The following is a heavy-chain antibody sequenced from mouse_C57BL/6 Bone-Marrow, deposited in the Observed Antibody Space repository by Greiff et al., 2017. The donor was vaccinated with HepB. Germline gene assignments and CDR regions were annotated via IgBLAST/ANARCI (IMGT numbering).Heavy chain of an antibody. J-gene: IGHJ2*01. CDR1: GYAFTNYL. D-gene: IGHD4-1*01. CDR3: ARCRWGLDY. V-gene: IGHV1-54*01. CDR2: INPGSGGT. Sequence: VQLQQSGAELVRPGTSVKVSCKASGYAFTNYLIEWVKQRPGQGLEWIGVINPGSGGTNYNEKFKGKATLTADKSSSNAYMQLSSLTSEDSAVYFCARCRWGLDYWGQGTTLTVSS.